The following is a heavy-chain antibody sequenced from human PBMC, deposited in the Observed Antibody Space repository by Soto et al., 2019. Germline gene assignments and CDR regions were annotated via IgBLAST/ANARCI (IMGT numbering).Heavy chain of an antibody. CDR1: GFTFSSYA. V-gene: IGHV3-23*01. Sequence: SLRLSCAASGFTFSSYAMSWVRQAPGKGLEWVSAISGSGGSTYYADSVKGRFTISRDNSKNTLYLQMYSLRAEDTAVYYCAKNDPYGSGLIDYWGQGNLFTVSS. J-gene: IGHJ4*02. D-gene: IGHD3-10*01. CDR3: AKNDPYGSGLIDY. CDR2: ISGSGGST.